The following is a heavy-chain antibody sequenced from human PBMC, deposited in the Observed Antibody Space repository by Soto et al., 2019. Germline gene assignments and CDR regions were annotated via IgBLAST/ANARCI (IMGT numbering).Heavy chain of an antibody. CDR3: ARDKLRRYVDY. CDR1: GFTFSSYA. J-gene: IGHJ4*02. V-gene: IGHV3-30-3*01. Sequence: QVQLVESGGGVVQTGRYLRLSCAASGFTFSSYAMHWVRQAPGKGLEWVAVISYDGSNKYYADSVKGRFTISRDNSKNTLYLQMNSLRADDTPVYYCARDKLRRYVDYWGQGTLVTVSS. CDR2: ISYDGSNK.